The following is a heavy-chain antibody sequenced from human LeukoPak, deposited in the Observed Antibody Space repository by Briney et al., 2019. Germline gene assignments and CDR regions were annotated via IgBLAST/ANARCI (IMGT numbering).Heavy chain of an antibody. CDR1: GVTFSIYA. V-gene: IGHV3-23*01. D-gene: IGHD1-26*01. CDR3: AKDQAIEWESHFDY. Sequence: GGSLRLSCAASGVTFSIYAMSWVPQAPGKGLEWVSAISGSGRSTYYADSVKGRFTISRDNSKNTVYLQMNSLRAEDTAVYYCAKDQAIEWESHFDYWGQGILVTVSS. J-gene: IGHJ4*02. CDR2: ISGSGRST.